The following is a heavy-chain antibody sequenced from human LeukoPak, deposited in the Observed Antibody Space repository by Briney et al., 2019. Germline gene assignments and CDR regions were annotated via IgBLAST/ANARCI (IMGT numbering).Heavy chain of an antibody. CDR1: GFTFSSYW. V-gene: IGHV3-7*01. CDR3: ARFSGSGRSREYNY. Sequence: GGSLRLSCAASGFTFSSYWMSWVRQAPGKGLEWVANIKQDGSEKYYVDSVKGRFTISRDNAKNSLYLQMNSLRAEDTAVYYCARFSGSGRSREYNYWGQGTLVTVSS. CDR2: IKQDGSEK. D-gene: IGHD3-10*01. J-gene: IGHJ4*02.